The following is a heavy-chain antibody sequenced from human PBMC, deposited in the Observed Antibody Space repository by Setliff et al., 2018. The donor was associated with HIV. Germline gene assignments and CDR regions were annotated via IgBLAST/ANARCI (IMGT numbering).Heavy chain of an antibody. CDR2: MYYGGSA. V-gene: IGHV4-59*11. J-gene: IGHJ4*02. D-gene: IGHD2-15*01. CDR3: VGRFGLVQIFYFDY. Sequence: SETLSLTCTVSGGSISNHFWTWIRRSPGKGLEWIGSMYYGGSATYNPSLRSRVTISIDTSKSQFSLKLSSATAADTAVYFCVGRFGLVQIFYFDYWGQGMLVTVSS. CDR1: GGSISNHF.